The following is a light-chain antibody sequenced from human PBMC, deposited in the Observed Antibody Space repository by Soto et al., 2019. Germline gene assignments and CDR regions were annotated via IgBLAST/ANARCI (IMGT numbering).Light chain of an antibody. CDR2: DAS. Sequence: EIVLTQSPATLSLSPGERATLSCSASQSVSRYLAWYQQKPGQAPRLLIYDASNRATGVPARFSGSGSGTDFTLTISSLEPEDFAVYYCQQRSNRITFGQGTRLEIK. V-gene: IGKV3-11*01. CDR1: QSVSRY. J-gene: IGKJ5*01. CDR3: QQRSNRIT.